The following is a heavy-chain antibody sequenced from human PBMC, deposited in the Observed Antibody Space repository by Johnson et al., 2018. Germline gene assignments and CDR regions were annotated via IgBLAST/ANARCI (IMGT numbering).Heavy chain of an antibody. D-gene: IGHD4-11*01. CDR3: AVMTTDMDV. CDR2: IVVGRGNT. J-gene: IGHJ6*03. Sequence: QWVRQARGQRLEWIGWIVVGRGNTKYAQKFQERVTITRDMSTRTAYMELSSLRSEDTAVYYCAVMTTDMDVWGKGTTVTVS. V-gene: IGHV1-58*01.